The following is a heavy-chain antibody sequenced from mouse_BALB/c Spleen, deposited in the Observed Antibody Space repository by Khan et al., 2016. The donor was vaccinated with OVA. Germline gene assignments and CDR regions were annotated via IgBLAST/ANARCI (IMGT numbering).Heavy chain of an antibody. CDR1: GYTFSTYW. CDR2: INPSSGYT. V-gene: IGHV1-7*01. Sequence: QVQLKESGAELAKPGASVKMSCKASGYTFSTYWIHWVKQRPGQGLEWIGYINPSSGYTYYNQRFNDKATLTEDKSSSTAYMQLSSLTSEDSAVYYCARDRIDYWGKGTTLTVSS. CDR3: ARDRIDY. J-gene: IGHJ2*01.